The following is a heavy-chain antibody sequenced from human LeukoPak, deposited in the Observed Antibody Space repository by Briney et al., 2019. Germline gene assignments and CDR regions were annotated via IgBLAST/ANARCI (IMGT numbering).Heavy chain of an antibody. J-gene: IGHJ4*02. CDR2: ISKSDDRT. D-gene: IGHD4-17*01. V-gene: IGHV3-23*01. CDR3: AKDPFTFDGDYGDT. Sequence: GGSLRLSCVPSGFTLSGYDMMWVRQRPGKGLEWVSSISKSDDRTYYADSVKGRFTISRDKSKSTVYLQMSSLRVDDTAVYYCAKDPFTFDGDYGDTWGQGTLVTVSS. CDR1: GFTLSGYD.